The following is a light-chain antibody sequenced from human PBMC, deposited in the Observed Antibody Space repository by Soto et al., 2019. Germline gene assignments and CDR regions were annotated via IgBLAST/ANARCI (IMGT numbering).Light chain of an antibody. CDR3: QQRSSWPTIT. V-gene: IGKV3-11*01. Sequence: ELVWTQSPATRSLSPGARATLSGRASQSVSINLAWYQQQPGQAHRLLIYDASKRPTGIPARFTGSGSGTDFNLTISSLEPEDFAVYYCQQRSSWPTITFGGGTKVDIK. CDR1: QSVSIN. CDR2: DAS. J-gene: IGKJ4*01.